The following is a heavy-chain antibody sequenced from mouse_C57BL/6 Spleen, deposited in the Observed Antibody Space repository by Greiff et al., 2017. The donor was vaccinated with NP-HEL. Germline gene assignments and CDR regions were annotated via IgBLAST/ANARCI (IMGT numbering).Heavy chain of an antibody. CDR2: IDPEDGDT. CDR3: TTWGYYGSSYNY. J-gene: IGHJ2*01. V-gene: IGHV14-1*01. CDR1: GFNIKDYY. Sequence: EVQLQQSGAELVRPGASVKFSCTASGFNIKDYYMHWVKQRPEQGLEWIGRIDPEDGDTEYAPKFQGKATMTADTSSNTAYLQLSSLTSEDTAVYYCTTWGYYGSSYNYWGQGTTLTVSS. D-gene: IGHD1-1*01.